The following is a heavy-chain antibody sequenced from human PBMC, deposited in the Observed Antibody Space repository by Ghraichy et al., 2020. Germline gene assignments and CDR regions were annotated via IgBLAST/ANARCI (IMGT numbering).Heavy chain of an antibody. D-gene: IGHD5-24*01. CDR2: IYYSGST. J-gene: IGHJ6*01. Sequence: ESLNISCTVSGGSISSYYWSWIRQPPGKGLEWIGYIYYSGSTNYNPSLKSRVTISVDTSKNQFSLKLSSETAADTAVYYCASGATAYGMDVWGQGTTVTVSS. V-gene: IGHV4-59*01. CDR3: ASGATAYGMDV. CDR1: GGSISSYY.